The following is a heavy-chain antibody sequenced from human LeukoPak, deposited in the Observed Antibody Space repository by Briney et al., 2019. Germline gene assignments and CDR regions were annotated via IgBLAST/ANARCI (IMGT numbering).Heavy chain of an antibody. CDR2: IFHTGHT. J-gene: IGHJ4*02. CDR1: GGSISSGDFP. Sequence: SETLSLTCAVSGGSISSGDFPWSWTRQPPGKGLEWIGYIFHTGHTSYNPSLKSRVTISVDMSKNQLSLRLTSVTAADTAVYYCARGFYGAGSHFDYWGQGTLVTVSS. V-gene: IGHV4-30-2*01. CDR3: ARGFYGAGSHFDY. D-gene: IGHD3-10*01.